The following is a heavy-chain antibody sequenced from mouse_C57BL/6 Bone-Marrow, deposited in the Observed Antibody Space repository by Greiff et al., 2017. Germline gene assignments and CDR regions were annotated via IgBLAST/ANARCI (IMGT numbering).Heavy chain of an antibody. V-gene: IGHV5-15*01. J-gene: IGHJ4*01. Sequence: EVQGVESGGGLVQPGGSLKLSCAASGFTFSDYGMAWVRQAPRKGPEWVAFISNLAYSIYYADTVTGRFTISRENAKNTLYLEMSSLRSEDTAMYYCARTDYYGSSPYYAMDDWGQGTSVTVSS. CDR1: GFTFSDYG. CDR3: ARTDYYGSSPYYAMDD. D-gene: IGHD1-1*01. CDR2: ISNLAYSI.